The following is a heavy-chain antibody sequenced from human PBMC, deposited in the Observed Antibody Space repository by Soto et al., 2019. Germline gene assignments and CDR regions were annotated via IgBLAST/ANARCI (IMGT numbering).Heavy chain of an antibody. V-gene: IGHV3-11*05. CDR2: ISSSSSYT. CDR3: ARGPFYGDYVENGMDV. Sequence: QVQLVESGGGLVKPGGSLRLSCAASGFTFSDYYMSWIRQAPGKGLEWVSYISSSSSYTNYAASVKGRFTISRDNAKNSLYLQMNSLRAEDTAVYYCARGPFYGDYVENGMDVWGQGTTVTVSS. CDR1: GFTFSDYY. J-gene: IGHJ6*02. D-gene: IGHD4-17*01.